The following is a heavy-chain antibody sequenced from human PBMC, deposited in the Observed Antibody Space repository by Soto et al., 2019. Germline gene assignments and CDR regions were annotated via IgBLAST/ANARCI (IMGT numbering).Heavy chain of an antibody. Sequence: ASVKVSCKASGYTFTGYYMHWVRQAPGQGLEWMGWINPNSGGTNYAQKFQGRVTMTRDTSISTAYMELSRLRSDDTAVYYCARTSYYDSSGYLDYYYYGMDVWGQGTTVTVSS. V-gene: IGHV1-2*02. CDR3: ARTSYYDSSGYLDYYYYGMDV. D-gene: IGHD3-22*01. J-gene: IGHJ6*02. CDR1: GYTFTGYY. CDR2: INPNSGGT.